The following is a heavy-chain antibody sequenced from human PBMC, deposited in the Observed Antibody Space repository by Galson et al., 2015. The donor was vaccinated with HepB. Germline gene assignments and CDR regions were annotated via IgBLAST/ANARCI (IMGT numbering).Heavy chain of an antibody. CDR2: ISWNRGRI. D-gene: IGHD3-22*01. J-gene: IGHJ5*01. V-gene: IGHV3-9*01. Sequence: SLRLSCAASGFRLDDYAMHWVRQAPGKGLEWVSGISWNRGRIGYADSVKGRFTISADKANNSLFLQMNSLRAEDTALYYCARGVLYRGEDSPSYFYHWFDSWRQGILVTVSS. CDR1: GFRLDDYA. CDR3: ARGVLYRGEDSPSYFYHWFDS.